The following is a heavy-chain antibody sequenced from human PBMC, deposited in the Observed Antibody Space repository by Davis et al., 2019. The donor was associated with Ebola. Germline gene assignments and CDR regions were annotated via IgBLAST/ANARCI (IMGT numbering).Heavy chain of an antibody. D-gene: IGHD3-10*01. J-gene: IGHJ6*02. CDR3: ARITMVQGVLYYYYYGMDV. CDR1: GGSISSHY. Sequence: PSETLSLTCTVSGGSISSHYWSWIRQPPGKGLEWIGYIYYSGSTNYNPSLKSRVTISVDTSKNQFSLKLSSVTAADTAVYYCARITMVQGVLYYYYYGMDVWGQGTTVTVSS. CDR2: IYYSGST. V-gene: IGHV4-59*11.